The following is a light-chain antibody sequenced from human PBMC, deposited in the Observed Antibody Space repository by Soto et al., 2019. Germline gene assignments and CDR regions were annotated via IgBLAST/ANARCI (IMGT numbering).Light chain of an antibody. CDR2: IAS. CDR3: QQYGSSPYT. J-gene: IGKJ2*01. V-gene: IGKV3-20*01. CDR1: QSVSRSY. Sequence: EVVLTQSPGTLSLSPGERATLSCRASQSVSRSYLAWYQQKPGQAPRLLIYIASSRATGIPDRFSGSGSGPDFTLAISRLEPEDFAMYYCQQYGSSPYTFGQGTKLEIK.